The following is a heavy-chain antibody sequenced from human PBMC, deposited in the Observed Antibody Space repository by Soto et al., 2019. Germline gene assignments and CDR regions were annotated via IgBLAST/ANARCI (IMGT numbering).Heavy chain of an antibody. J-gene: IGHJ4*02. CDR1: GGSISGYY. D-gene: IGHD3-10*01. CDR3: ARESYHGSGATVVAY. V-gene: IGHV4-59*01. Sequence: QVQLQESGPGLVRPSETLSLTCTVSGGSISGYYWSWIRQPPGKGLEWIGYIYYSGTTSYNPSLTSRVTMSVDKSKNQFSLKVNSVTAADPAVYYCARESYHGSGATVVAYWGQGTLVTVSS. CDR2: IYYSGTT.